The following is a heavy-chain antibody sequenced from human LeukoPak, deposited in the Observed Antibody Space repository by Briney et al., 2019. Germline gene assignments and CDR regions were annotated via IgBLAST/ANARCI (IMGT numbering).Heavy chain of an antibody. CDR3: AKDRRSSWYEFDS. D-gene: IGHD6-19*01. V-gene: IGHV3-43*01. J-gene: IGHJ4*02. Sequence: GGSLRLSCAASGFTFDDYTMHWVRQAPGKGLEWVSLITWDGGSTYYADSVKDRFTISRDNSKNSLYLQMDSLRTEDTALYYCAKDRRSSWYEFDSWGQGTLVTVSS. CDR1: GFTFDDYT. CDR2: ITWDGGST.